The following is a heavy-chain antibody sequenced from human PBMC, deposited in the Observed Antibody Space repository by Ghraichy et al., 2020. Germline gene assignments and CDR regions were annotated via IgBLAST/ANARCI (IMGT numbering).Heavy chain of an antibody. D-gene: IGHD4-11*01. CDR2: IYYSGST. J-gene: IGHJ6*02. CDR1: GGSISSGGYY. V-gene: IGHV4-31*03. CDR3: ARSSAMTTVTSSFVYGMDV. Sequence: SETLSLTCTVSGGSISSGGYYWSWIRQHPGKGLEWIGYIYYSGSTYYNPSVKSRVTISVDTSKNQFSLKLSSVTAADTAVYYCARSSAMTTVTSSFVYGMDVWGQGTTVTVSS.